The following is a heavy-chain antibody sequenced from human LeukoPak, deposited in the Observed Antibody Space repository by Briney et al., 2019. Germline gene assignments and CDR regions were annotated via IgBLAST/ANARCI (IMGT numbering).Heavy chain of an antibody. CDR3: ARGLRAGYYYGSGSYFYY. J-gene: IGHJ4*02. Sequence: SETLSLTCAVYGGSFSGYYWSWIRQPPGKGLEWIGEINHSGSTNYNPSLKSRVTISVDTSKNQFSLKLSSVTAADTAVYYCARGLRAGYYYGSGSYFYYWGQGTLVIVSS. V-gene: IGHV4-34*01. D-gene: IGHD3-10*01. CDR1: GGSFSGYY. CDR2: INHSGST.